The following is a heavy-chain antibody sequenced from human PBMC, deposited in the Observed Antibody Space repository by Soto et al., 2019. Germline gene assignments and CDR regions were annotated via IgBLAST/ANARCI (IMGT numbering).Heavy chain of an antibody. J-gene: IGHJ3*02. V-gene: IGHV1-18*01. D-gene: IGHD3-10*01. CDR3: ARDSPLMVRGVIIRPAFDI. Sequence: ASVKVSCKASGYTFTSYGISWVLQAPGQGLEWMGWISAYNGNTNYAQKLQGRVTMTTDTSTSTAYMELRSLRSDDTAVYYCARDSPLMVRGVIIRPAFDIWGQGTMVTVSS. CDR2: ISAYNGNT. CDR1: GYTFTSYG.